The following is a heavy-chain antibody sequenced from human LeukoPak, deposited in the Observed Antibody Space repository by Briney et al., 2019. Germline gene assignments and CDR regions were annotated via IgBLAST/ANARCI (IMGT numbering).Heavy chain of an antibody. Sequence: PGGSLRLSCAASGFTFSGYWMTWVRQTPVKGLEWVATINQDGSQKYYVDSVKGRFTISRDNAKNSLYLQMNSLRAEDTAVFYCARSPNIAVVGGAYWGQGTPGTVSS. V-gene: IGHV3-7*01. D-gene: IGHD6-19*01. CDR1: GFTFSGYW. J-gene: IGHJ4*02. CDR3: ARSPNIAVVGGAY. CDR2: INQDGSQK.